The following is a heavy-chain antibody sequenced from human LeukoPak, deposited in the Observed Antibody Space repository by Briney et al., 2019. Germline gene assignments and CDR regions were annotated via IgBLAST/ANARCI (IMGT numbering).Heavy chain of an antibody. V-gene: IGHV5-51*01. J-gene: IGHJ5*02. D-gene: IGHD5-18*01. CDR2: IYPGDSDT. CDR1: GYTVSNFW. CDR3: ARLSDTTS. Sequence: GESLKISCKGSGYTVSNFWISCGRQMPGKGLEWMGSIYPGDSDTRYSPSFQRQVTISPDKSLATASLLWSRVKASDTAMYFCARLSDTTSWGQGTLVTVSS.